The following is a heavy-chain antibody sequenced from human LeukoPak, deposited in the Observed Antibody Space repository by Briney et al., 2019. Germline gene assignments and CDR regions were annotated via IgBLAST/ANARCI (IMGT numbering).Heavy chain of an antibody. V-gene: IGHV4-34*01. D-gene: IGHD6-13*01. Sequence: SETLSLTCAVYGGSFSGYYWSWIRQPPGKGLGWIGEINHSGSTNYNPSLKSRVTISVDTSKNQFSLKLSSVTAADTAVYYCARRLSSWYVGDVYFDYWGQGTLVTVS. CDR1: GGSFSGYY. CDR2: INHSGST. J-gene: IGHJ4*02. CDR3: ARRLSSWYVGDVYFDY.